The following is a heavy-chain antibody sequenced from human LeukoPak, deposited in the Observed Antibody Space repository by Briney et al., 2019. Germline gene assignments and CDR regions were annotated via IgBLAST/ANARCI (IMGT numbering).Heavy chain of an antibody. Sequence: GGSLRLSCAASGFTFSSYWMSWVRQAPGKGLEWVANIKQDGSEKYYVDSVKGRFTIFRDNAKNSPYLQMNSLRAEDTAVYYCARVGGAVAGNFDYWGQGTLVTVSS. V-gene: IGHV3-7*01. CDR1: GFTFSSYW. D-gene: IGHD6-19*01. CDR3: ARVGGAVAGNFDY. J-gene: IGHJ4*02. CDR2: IKQDGSEK.